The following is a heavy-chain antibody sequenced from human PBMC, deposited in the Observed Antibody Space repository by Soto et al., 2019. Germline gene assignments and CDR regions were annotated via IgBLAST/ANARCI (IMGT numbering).Heavy chain of an antibody. CDR1: GFTFSSYA. J-gene: IGHJ4*02. Sequence: ESGGGLVQPGGSLRLSCAASGFTFSSYAMSWVRQAPGKGLEWVSAISGGGGSTYYADSVKGRFTISRDNSKNTLYLQMNSLRAEDTAVYYCAKGGHFLEWLSYHDYWGQGTLVTVSS. CDR2: ISGGGGST. D-gene: IGHD3-3*01. CDR3: AKGGHFLEWLSYHDY. V-gene: IGHV3-23*01.